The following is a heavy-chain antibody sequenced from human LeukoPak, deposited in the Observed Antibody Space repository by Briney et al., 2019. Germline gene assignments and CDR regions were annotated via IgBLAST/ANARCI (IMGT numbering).Heavy chain of an antibody. CDR2: ISGSGGST. Sequence: GGSLRLSCAASGFTFSSYAMSWVRQAPGKGLEWVSAISGSGGSTYYADSVKGRFTISRDNSKNTLYLQMNSLRAEDTAVYYCANSRGDCSSTSCSVDAFDIWGQGTMVTVSS. CDR1: GFTFSSYA. D-gene: IGHD2-2*01. J-gene: IGHJ3*02. V-gene: IGHV3-23*01. CDR3: ANSRGDCSSTSCSVDAFDI.